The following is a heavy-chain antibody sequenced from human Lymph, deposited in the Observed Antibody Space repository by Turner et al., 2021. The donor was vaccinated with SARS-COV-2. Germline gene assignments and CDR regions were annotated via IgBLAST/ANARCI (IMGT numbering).Heavy chain of an antibody. J-gene: IGHJ3*02. Sequence: QLQLQASGPGLVKPSESLSHTCTAAAGSISSSSYSWGWFRRPPGKGLVWIGNSYNSGRTYYNPSLRSRTTLSADTSMNQFSLKLSSMTDANTAVYCCAGQPRLYSGTYSGAFDIWGQGTMVTVSS. CDR1: AGSISSSSYS. V-gene: IGHV4-39*01. CDR2: SYNSGRT. D-gene: IGHD1-26*01. CDR3: AGQPRLYSGTYSGAFDI.